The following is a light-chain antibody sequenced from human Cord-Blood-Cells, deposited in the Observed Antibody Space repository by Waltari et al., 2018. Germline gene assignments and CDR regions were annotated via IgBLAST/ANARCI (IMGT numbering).Light chain of an antibody. CDR1: RSPGGSYNR. J-gene: IGLJ2*01. Sequence: QSALPQPPSVSGSPGQSVTIPCTRTRSPGGSYNRVSRYQQPPGTAPKLMIYEVSNRPSGVPDRFSGSKSGNTASLTISGLQAEDEADYYCSSYTSSSVVFGGGTKLTVL. CDR2: EVS. CDR3: SSYTSSSVV. V-gene: IGLV2-18*02.